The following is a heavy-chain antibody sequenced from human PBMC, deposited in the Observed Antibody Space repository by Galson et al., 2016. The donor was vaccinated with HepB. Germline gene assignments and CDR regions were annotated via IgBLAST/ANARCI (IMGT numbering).Heavy chain of an antibody. Sequence: SLRLSCAASGFTFSRYSMNWVRQAPGKGLEWVSSISSYSPYIFYADSVKGRFTISRDSAKNSLYLHMNSLRAEDTAVYYCARDPGRYQLLYYYAMDVWGQGTTVTVSS. CDR3: ARDPGRYQLLYYYAMDV. CDR2: ISSYSPYI. CDR1: GFTFSRYS. V-gene: IGHV3-21*01. D-gene: IGHD2-2*01. J-gene: IGHJ6*02.